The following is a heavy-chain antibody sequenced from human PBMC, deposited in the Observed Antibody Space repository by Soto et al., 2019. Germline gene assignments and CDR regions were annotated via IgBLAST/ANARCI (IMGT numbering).Heavy chain of an antibody. J-gene: IGHJ2*01. Sequence: QVQLVQSGLEVKKPGSSVTASCKASGGTFSSYAISWGRLPPGQGLEWMSGIIPIFGTANFAQKIQGRVTITAAKSTSTAYIGLSSLRSEDTAVYFCALRVGDEVGWYFDLWDRGTLV. V-gene: IGHV1-69*06. CDR2: IIPIFGTA. CDR3: ALRVGDEVGWYFDL. CDR1: GGTFSSYA. D-gene: IGHD3-16*01.